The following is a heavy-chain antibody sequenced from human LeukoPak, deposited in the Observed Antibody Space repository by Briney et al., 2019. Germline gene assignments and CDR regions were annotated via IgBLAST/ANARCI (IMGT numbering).Heavy chain of an antibody. Sequence: PGGSLRLSRAASGFTLSSYSMNWVRQAPGKGLEWVSSISSSSSYIYYADSLKGRFTISRDNSKNTLYLQMNSLRAEDTAVYYCARGRASTVGFYYFDYWGRGTLVTVSS. J-gene: IGHJ4*02. CDR3: ARGRASTVGFYYFDY. D-gene: IGHD1-26*01. V-gene: IGHV3-21*01. CDR1: GFTLSSYS. CDR2: ISSSSSYI.